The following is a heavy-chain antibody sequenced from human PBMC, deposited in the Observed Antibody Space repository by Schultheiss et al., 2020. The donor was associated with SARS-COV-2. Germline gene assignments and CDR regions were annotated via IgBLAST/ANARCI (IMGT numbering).Heavy chain of an antibody. Sequence: SQTLSLTCTVSGGSISSGYYWGWIRQPPGKGLEWIGEINHSGSTNYNPSLKSRVTISVDTSKNQFSLKLSSVTAADTAVYYCAGGEYCSGGSCSGYYYYYYMDVWGKGTTVTVSS. CDR3: AGGEYCSGGSCSGYYYYYYMDV. J-gene: IGHJ6*03. CDR2: INHSGST. CDR1: GGSISSGYY. D-gene: IGHD2-15*01. V-gene: IGHV4-38-2*02.